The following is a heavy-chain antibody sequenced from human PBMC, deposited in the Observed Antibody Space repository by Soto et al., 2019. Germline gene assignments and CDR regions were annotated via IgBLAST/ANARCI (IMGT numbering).Heavy chain of an antibody. D-gene: IGHD3-16*02. CDR1: GGSFNTNT. V-gene: IGHV1-69*05. CDR3: TTIRSGLNAFTV. CDR2: IIPMLGTP. J-gene: IGHJ3*01. Sequence: SVKVSCKTSGGSFNTNTFNWVRQAPGLGLEWLGGIIPMLGTPDNAERFQGRVTITTDESTSTAYMELSSLTSDDTAVYYCTTIRSGLNAFTVWGKGTMVT.